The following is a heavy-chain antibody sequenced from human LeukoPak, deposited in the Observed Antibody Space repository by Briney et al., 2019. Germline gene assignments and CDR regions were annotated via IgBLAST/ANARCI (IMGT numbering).Heavy chain of an antibody. Sequence: GGSLRLSCAASGFTFSSYWMSWVRQAPGKGLEWVANIKQDGSEKYYVDSVKGRFTISRDNAKNSLYLQMNSLRAEDTAVYYCARTPDYDSSGYRRKYYFDYWGQGTLVTVSS. CDR1: GFTFSSYW. CDR3: ARTPDYDSSGYRRKYYFDY. V-gene: IGHV3-7*01. J-gene: IGHJ4*02. CDR2: IKQDGSEK. D-gene: IGHD3-22*01.